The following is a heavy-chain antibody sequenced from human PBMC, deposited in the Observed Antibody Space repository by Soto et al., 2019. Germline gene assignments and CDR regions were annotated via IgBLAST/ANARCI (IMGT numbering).Heavy chain of an antibody. V-gene: IGHV4-61*08. CDR1: DGSISSVGYS. CDR2: MYNTGST. J-gene: IGHJ6*02. D-gene: IGHD2-21*02. Sequence: SETLSLPCSVSDGSISSVGYSWSWIRQPPGKGLEWIGYMYNTGSTVYNPSLKCRVTISVDTSKNQFSLKLNAVTAADTAVYYCARDLWGYCGTDCYPLDVWGQGTTVTVSS. CDR3: ARDLWGYCGTDCYPLDV.